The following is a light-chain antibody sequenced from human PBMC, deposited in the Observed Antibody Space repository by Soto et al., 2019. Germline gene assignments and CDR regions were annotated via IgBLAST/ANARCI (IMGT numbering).Light chain of an antibody. J-gene: IGKJ1*01. CDR3: QKTYSTPNT. CDR2: DES. CDR1: QSVSSY. Sequence: EIVLTQSPATLSLSPGERATLSCRASQSVSSYLAWYQQKTGQAPRLLIYDESNRATGIPARFSGSGSGTDLTLTISSLQPEDFATYYCQKTYSTPNTFGQGTKVDIK. V-gene: IGKV3-11*01.